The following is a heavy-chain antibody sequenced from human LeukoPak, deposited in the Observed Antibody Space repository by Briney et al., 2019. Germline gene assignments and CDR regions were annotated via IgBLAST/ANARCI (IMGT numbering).Heavy chain of an antibody. J-gene: IGHJ4*02. CDR3: ARVKPPYSSGWLSY. V-gene: IGHV1-2*06. Sequence: ASVKVSCKASGYTFTGYYMHWVRQAPGQGLEWMGRINPNSGGTNYAQKFQGRVTMTRDTSISTAYMELSRLRSDDTAVYYCARVKPPYSSGWLSYWGQGTLVTVSS. CDR2: INPNSGGT. CDR1: GYTFTGYY. D-gene: IGHD6-19*01.